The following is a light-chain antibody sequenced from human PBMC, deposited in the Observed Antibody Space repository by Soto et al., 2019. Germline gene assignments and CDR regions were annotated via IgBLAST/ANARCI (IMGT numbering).Light chain of an antibody. CDR2: RNS. CDR3: QSYDSSLSGWEV. V-gene: IGLV1-40*01. J-gene: IGLJ2*01. CDR1: SSNIGAGYD. Sequence: QSVLTQPPSVSGAPGQRVTISCTGSSSNIGAGYDVHWYQQLPGTAPKLLIYRNSNRPSGVPDRFSGSKSGTSASLAIAGLQADDEADYYCQSYDSSLSGWEVFGGGTKLTV.